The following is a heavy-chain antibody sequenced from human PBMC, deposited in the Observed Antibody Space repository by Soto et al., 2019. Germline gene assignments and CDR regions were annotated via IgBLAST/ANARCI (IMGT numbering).Heavy chain of an antibody. CDR3: AKDMVVAATFYYYMDV. CDR2: ISYDGSNK. V-gene: IGHV3-30*18. D-gene: IGHD2-15*01. CDR1: VFPFSSYG. J-gene: IGHJ6*03. Sequence: PGGSLRLSCAASVFPFSSYGMHWVRQAPGKGLEWVAVISYDGSNKYYADSVKGRFTISRDNSKNTLYLQMNSLRAEDTAVYYCAKDMVVAATFYYYMDVWGKGTTVTVSS.